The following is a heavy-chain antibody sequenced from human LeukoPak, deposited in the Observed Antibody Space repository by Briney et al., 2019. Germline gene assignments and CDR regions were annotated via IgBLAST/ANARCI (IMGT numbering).Heavy chain of an antibody. CDR3: ARENYGVLYFDY. V-gene: IGHV4-4*02. Sequence: PSGTLSLTCAVSGGSISSSNWWSWVRQPPGKGLEWIGEIYHSGSTIYNPSLKSRVTISVDRSKNQFSLKLSSVTAADTAVYYCARENYGVLYFDYWGQGTLVTVSS. CDR1: GGSISSSNW. CDR2: IYHSGST. J-gene: IGHJ4*02. D-gene: IGHD4-17*01.